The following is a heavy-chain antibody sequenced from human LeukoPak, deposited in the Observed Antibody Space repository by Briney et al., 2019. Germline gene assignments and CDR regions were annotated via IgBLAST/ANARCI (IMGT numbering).Heavy chain of an antibody. CDR3: ARASIVVPAAIFRLGY. D-gene: IGHD2-2*01. J-gene: IGHJ4*02. CDR2: INPSGGST. CDR1: GYTFTSYY. Sequence: ASVKVSCKASGYTFTSYYMHWVRQAPGQGLEWMGIINPSGGSTSYAQKFQGRVTMTRDTSTSTVYMELSSLRSEDTAVYYCARASIVVPAAIFRLGYWGQGALVTVSS. V-gene: IGHV1-46*01.